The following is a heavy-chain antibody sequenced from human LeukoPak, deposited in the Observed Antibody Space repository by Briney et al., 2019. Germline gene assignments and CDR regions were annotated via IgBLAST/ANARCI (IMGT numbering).Heavy chain of an antibody. CDR3: AKVQYSSSWYVSGAFDI. V-gene: IGHV3-23*01. CDR2: ISGSGGST. CDR1: GFTFSSYA. J-gene: IGHJ3*02. D-gene: IGHD6-13*01. Sequence: PGRSLRLSCAASGFTFSSYAMSWVRQAPGKGLEWVSAISGSGGSTYYADSVKGRFTISRDNSKNTLYLQMNSLRAEDTAVYYCAKVQYSSSWYVSGAFDIWGQGTMVTVSS.